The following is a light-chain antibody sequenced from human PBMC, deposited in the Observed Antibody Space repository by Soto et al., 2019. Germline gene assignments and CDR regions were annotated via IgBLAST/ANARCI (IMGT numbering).Light chain of an antibody. CDR1: SSDVGGYDY. Sequence: QSALTQPRSVSGSPGQSVTLSCTGTSSDVGGYDYVSWYQQHPGKAPKLMIYDVSKRPSGVPDRFSGSKSGNTASLTISGLQAEDEADYYCAAWDDSLNGVVFGGGTKVTVL. CDR3: AAWDDSLNGVV. J-gene: IGLJ2*01. CDR2: DVS. V-gene: IGLV2-11*01.